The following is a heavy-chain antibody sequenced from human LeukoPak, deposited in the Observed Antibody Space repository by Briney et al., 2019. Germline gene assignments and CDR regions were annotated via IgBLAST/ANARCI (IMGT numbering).Heavy chain of an antibody. D-gene: IGHD4-17*01. CDR1: GFTFSDYY. Sequence: GGSLRLSCAASGFTFSDYYMSWIRQAPGKGLEWVSYISSSGSTIYYADSVKGRFTISRDNAKNSLYLQMNSLRAEDTAVYYCARDLTTVTSYYYYGMDVWGQGTTVTVSS. J-gene: IGHJ6*02. V-gene: IGHV3-11*01. CDR2: ISSSGSTI. CDR3: ARDLTTVTSYYYYGMDV.